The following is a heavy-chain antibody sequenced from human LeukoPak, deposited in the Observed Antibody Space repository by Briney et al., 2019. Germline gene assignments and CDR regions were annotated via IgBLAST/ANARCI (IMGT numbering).Heavy chain of an antibody. V-gene: IGHV1-69*01. J-gene: IGHJ6*02. CDR3: ARRCSSTSCPEADYYYYGMDV. D-gene: IGHD2-2*01. CDR2: IIPIFGTA. CDR1: GGTFSSYA. Sequence: ASVTVSCTASGGTFSSYAISWVRQAPGQGLEWMGGIIPIFGTANYAQKFQGRVTITADESTSTAYMELSSLRSEDTAVYYCARRCSSTSCPEADYYYYGMDVWGQGTTVTVSS.